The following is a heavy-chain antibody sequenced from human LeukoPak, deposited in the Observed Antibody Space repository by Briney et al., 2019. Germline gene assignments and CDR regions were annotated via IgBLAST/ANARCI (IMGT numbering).Heavy chain of an antibody. V-gene: IGHV3-23*01. J-gene: IGHJ4*02. Sequence: VGSLRLSCAVSGFTLTTNAMSWVRQAPGKGLAWVSAVGPSGTTYYADSVKGRFTISRDNSKYTLYLQMNSLRVEDTAVYYCAKRGGTYRGFDYWGQGTLATVSS. CDR3: AKRGGTYRGFDY. D-gene: IGHD1-26*01. CDR1: GFTLTTNA. CDR2: VGPSGTT.